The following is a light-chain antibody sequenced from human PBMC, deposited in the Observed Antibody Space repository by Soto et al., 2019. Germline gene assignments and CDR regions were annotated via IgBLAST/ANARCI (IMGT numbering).Light chain of an antibody. J-gene: IGKJ1*01. V-gene: IGKV3-20*01. Sequence: ELELTQSPGTLSLSPGARATLSCRASQSVSKNYLAWYQQKPGQAPRLLIYGASNRATGIPDRISGSASGTDFPLTISRLEPEEFAVYDCQQYGSSGTFGQGTKVDIK. CDR3: QQYGSSGT. CDR2: GAS. CDR1: QSVSKNY.